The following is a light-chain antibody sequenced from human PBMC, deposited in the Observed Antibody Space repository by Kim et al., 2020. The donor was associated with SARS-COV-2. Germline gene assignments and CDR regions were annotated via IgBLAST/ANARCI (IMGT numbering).Light chain of an antibody. Sequence: SPGQTANITCSGDKLGDKNVCWYQQKPGQSPVLVIYQDSQRPSGIPERFSGSNSGNTATLTISGTQAMDEADYYCQAWDSSTHYVFGTGTKVTVL. V-gene: IGLV3-1*01. J-gene: IGLJ1*01. CDR3: QAWDSSTHYV. CDR2: QDS. CDR1: KLGDKN.